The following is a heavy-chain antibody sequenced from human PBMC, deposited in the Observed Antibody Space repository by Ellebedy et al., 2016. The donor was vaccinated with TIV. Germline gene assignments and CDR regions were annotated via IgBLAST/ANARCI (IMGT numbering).Heavy chain of an antibody. CDR1: GFTVSSNY. V-gene: IGHV3-53*01. J-gene: IGHJ6*02. CDR3: AGPYGMDV. Sequence: GESLKISXAASGFTVSSNYMSWVRQAPGKGLEWVSVIYSGGSTYYADSVKGRFTISRDNSKNTLYLQMNSLRAEDTAVYYCAGPYGMDVWGQGTTVTVSS. CDR2: IYSGGST.